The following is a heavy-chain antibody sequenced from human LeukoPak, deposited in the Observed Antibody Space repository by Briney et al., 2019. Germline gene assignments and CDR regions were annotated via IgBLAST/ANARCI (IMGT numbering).Heavy chain of an antibody. CDR2: IIPIFGTA. D-gene: IGHD3-9*01. V-gene: IGHV1-69*05. J-gene: IGHJ6*03. CDR3: ASPQKRASDWYYYYMDV. Sequence: EASVKVSCKASGGTFSSYAISWVRQAPGQGLEWMGGIIPIFGTANYAQKLQGRVTITTDESTSTAYMELSSLRSEDTAVYYCASPQKRASDWYYYYMDVWGKGTTVTVSS. CDR1: GGTFSSYA.